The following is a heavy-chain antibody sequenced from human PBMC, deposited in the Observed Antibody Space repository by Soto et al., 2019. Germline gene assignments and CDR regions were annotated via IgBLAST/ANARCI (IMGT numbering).Heavy chain of an antibody. J-gene: IGHJ4*02. CDR3: ARSPTGHDYGDHFDY. Sequence: QVPLVQSGAEVKKPGASVKVSCRTSGYTFTTYNISWVRQATGQGLEWMGWMNPNSGHTGYAQSFQGRVTMTRNTSLSTAYMELSSLRSEDTAVYFCARSPTGHDYGDHFDYWGQGTLVTVSS. CDR2: MNPNSGHT. CDR1: GYTFTTYN. V-gene: IGHV1-8*01. D-gene: IGHD4-17*01.